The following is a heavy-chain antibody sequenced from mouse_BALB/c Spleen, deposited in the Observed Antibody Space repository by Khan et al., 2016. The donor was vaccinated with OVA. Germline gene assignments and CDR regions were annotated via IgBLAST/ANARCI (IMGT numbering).Heavy chain of an antibody. Sequence: VQLQQSGAELARPGASVKLSCKASGYSFTDYYINWVKHRTGQGLEWIGEISPGSGDTYYNEKFKGKATLTADKSSSTAYMQLSSLTSEASAVYFYARRNYCGYTFAYWGQGTLVTVSA. CDR2: ISPGSGDT. J-gene: IGHJ3*01. CDR3: ARRNYCGYTFAY. CDR1: GYSFTDYY. V-gene: IGHV1-77*01. D-gene: IGHD1-2*01.